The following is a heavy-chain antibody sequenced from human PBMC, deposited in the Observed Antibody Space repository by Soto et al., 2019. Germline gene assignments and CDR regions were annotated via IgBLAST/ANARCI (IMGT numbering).Heavy chain of an antibody. Sequence: GASVKVSCKASGCTFTSYGISWVRQAPGQGLEWMGWISAYNGNTNYAQKLQGRVTMTTDTSTSTAYMELRSLRSDDTAVYYCARTISRMSSGDFIDYWGQGTLVTVS. J-gene: IGHJ4*02. CDR3: ARTISRMSSGDFIDY. CDR2: ISAYNGNT. D-gene: IGHD2-15*01. V-gene: IGHV1-18*01. CDR1: GCTFTSYG.